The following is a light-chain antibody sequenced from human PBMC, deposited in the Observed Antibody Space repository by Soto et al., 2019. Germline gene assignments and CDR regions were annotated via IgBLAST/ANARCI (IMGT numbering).Light chain of an antibody. J-gene: IGKJ5*01. CDR1: QNIDNY. Sequence: DIQLTQSPSSLSASLGARVTISCRASQNIDNYLHWYQQKSGKAPEALIYAASSLRDGVSSRFSGSGYGTEFTPTINNLQPEDFTTYYCQQSSSSPPITFGQGTRLDI. CDR2: AAS. V-gene: IGKV1-39*01. CDR3: QQSSSSPPIT.